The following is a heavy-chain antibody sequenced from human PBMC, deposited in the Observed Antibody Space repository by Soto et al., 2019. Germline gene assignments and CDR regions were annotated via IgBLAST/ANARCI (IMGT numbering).Heavy chain of an antibody. V-gene: IGHV3-23*01. CDR3: AKERIAARPNYYGMDV. J-gene: IGHJ6*02. D-gene: IGHD6-6*01. CDR2: ISGSGGST. Sequence: GGSLRLSCEASGFTFSSYAMSWVRQAPGKGLEWVSAISGSGGSTYYAASVKGRFTISRDNSKNTLYLQMNSLRAEDTAVYYCAKERIAARPNYYGMDVWGQGTTVTVSS. CDR1: GFTFSSYA.